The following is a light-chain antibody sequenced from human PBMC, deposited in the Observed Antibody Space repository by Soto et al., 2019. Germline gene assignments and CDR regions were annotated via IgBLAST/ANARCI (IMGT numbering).Light chain of an antibody. CDR3: QQYVSSLWT. Sequence: EIVLTQSPGTLSLSPGERATLSCRASQSVISSYLAWYQQKSGQAPRLFIYGASNRATGIPDRFSGSGSGTDFTLNISRLVPEDFSVYYCQQYVSSLWTLGPGTKVEI. V-gene: IGKV3-20*01. CDR2: GAS. J-gene: IGKJ1*01. CDR1: QSVISSY.